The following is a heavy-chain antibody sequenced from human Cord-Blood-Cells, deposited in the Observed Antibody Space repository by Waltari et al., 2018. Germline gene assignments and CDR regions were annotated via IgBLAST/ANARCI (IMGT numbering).Heavy chain of an antibody. Sequence: QVQLVQSGAEVKKPGASVKVSCKVSGYTLTELSMHWVRQAPGKGLEWMGGFDPEDGETIYAQKFQGRVTMTEDTSTDTAYMELSSLRAEDTAVYYCATRNSGSYYYYYYMDVWGKGTTVTVSS. V-gene: IGHV1-24*01. J-gene: IGHJ6*03. D-gene: IGHD1-26*01. CDR2: FDPEDGET. CDR1: GYTLTELS. CDR3: ATRNSGSYYYYYYMDV.